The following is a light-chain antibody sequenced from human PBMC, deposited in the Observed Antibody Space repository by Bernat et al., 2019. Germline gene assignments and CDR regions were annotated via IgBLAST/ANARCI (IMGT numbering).Light chain of an antibody. CDR2: AAS. J-gene: IGKJ2*01. V-gene: IGKV1D-8*04. Sequence: VIWMTQSPSLLSASTGDRVIISCRMSQAISSYLACYQQKPGKAPELQIYAASTLQSGVPSRFSGSGSGTDFTLTISCLQSEDFATYYCQQYYSFLSYTFGQGAKLEIK. CDR3: QQYYSFLSYT. CDR1: QAISSY.